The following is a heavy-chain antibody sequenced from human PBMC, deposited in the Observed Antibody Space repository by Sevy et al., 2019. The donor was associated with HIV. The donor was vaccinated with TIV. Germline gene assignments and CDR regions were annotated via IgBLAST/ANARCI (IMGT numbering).Heavy chain of an antibody. J-gene: IGHJ3*02. CDR1: GFTFSIYT. CDR3: AREIVGGPFDI. CDR2: IVGSSRTI. D-gene: IGHD1-26*01. Sequence: GGSLRLSCAASGFTFSIYTMSWVRQAPGKGLECVSYIVGSSRTIYYADSVKGRFTISRDNAKNSLYLQMNSLRAEDTAVYYCAREIVGGPFDIWGQGIMVTVSS. V-gene: IGHV3-48*01.